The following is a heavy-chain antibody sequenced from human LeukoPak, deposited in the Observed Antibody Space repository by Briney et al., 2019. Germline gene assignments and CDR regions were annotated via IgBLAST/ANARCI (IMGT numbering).Heavy chain of an antibody. CDR1: GGSISSYD. Sequence: SETLSLTCTVSGGSISSYDWSWIRQPPGKGLEWIGYIYYSGSTNYNPSLKSRVTISVDTSKNQFSLNLSSVTAADTAVYYWAGFSLYCSGGSCYRLDPFDYGGQGTRVTVSA. J-gene: IGHJ4*02. V-gene: IGHV4-59*01. CDR3: AGFSLYCSGGSCYRLDPFDY. CDR2: IYYSGST. D-gene: IGHD2-15*01.